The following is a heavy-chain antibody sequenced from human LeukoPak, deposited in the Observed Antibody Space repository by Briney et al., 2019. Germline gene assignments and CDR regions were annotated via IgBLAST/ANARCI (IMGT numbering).Heavy chain of an antibody. J-gene: IGHJ1*01. CDR2: ISSSSSTI. CDR1: GFTFSSYS. V-gene: IGHV3-48*02. CDR3: AREGITMIVTEYFQH. Sequence: GGSLRLSCAAPGFTFSSYSMNWVRQAPGKGLEWVSYISSSSSTIYYADSVKGRFTISRDNAKNSRYLQMNSLRDEDTAVYYCAREGITMIVTEYFQHWGQGTLVTVSS. D-gene: IGHD3-22*01.